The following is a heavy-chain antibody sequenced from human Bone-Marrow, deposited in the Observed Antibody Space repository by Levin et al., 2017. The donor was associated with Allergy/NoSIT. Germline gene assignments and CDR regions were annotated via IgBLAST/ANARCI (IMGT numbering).Heavy chain of an antibody. Sequence: GESLKISCKASGYTFTNYGFSWVRQAPGQGLEWVGWISAYNGDTKYAQKFQGRVTLTTDTSTSIVYMELRTLRSDDTAVYYCAREPGIGGNTYAYAGGVDYWGQGTLVTVSS. CDR3: AREPGIGGNTYAYAGGVDY. CDR2: ISAYNGDT. CDR1: GYTFTNYG. D-gene: IGHD2-2*01. V-gene: IGHV1-18*01. J-gene: IGHJ4*02.